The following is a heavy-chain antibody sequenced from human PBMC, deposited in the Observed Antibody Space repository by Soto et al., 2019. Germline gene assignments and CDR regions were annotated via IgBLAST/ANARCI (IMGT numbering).Heavy chain of an antibody. J-gene: IGHJ5*02. Sequence: QLVQSGGGLVQPGGSLRLSCAASGTTVSRNYMTWVRQAPGKGLEWLSIIYSGGDTYYADSVKGRFTISRDNPKNTVYLQMANLRAEDTAVYYCARDGYSSSWSVTWGQGTLVTVSS. D-gene: IGHD6-13*01. CDR1: GTTVSRNY. CDR3: ARDGYSSSWSVT. V-gene: IGHV3-66*01. CDR2: IYSGGDT.